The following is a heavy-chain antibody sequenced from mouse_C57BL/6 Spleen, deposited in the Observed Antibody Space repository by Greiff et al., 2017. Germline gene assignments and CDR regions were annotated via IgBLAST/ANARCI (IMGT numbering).Heavy chain of an antibody. D-gene: IGHD2-12*01. CDR3: ATNTHSNDDAMDD. J-gene: IGHJ4*01. V-gene: IGHV1-64*01. Sequence: VQLQQPGAELVKPGASVKLSCKASGYTFTSYWMHWVKQRPGQGLEWIGMIHPNSGSTNYNEKFKSKATLTVDKSSSTDYMQLSSLTSEDSAVYDCATNTHSNDDAMDDWGQGTSVTVS. CDR1: GYTFTSYW. CDR2: IHPNSGST.